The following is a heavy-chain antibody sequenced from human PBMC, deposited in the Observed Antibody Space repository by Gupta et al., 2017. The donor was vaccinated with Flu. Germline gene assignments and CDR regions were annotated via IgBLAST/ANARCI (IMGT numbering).Heavy chain of an antibody. CDR3: AKGGLCGGDCYSSNWCDS. V-gene: IGHV3-23*01. CDR1: GFTFSNYA. CDR2: IGHSGAKT. Sequence: EVQLLESGGGLVQPGGSLRLSCAASGFTFSNYAMSWVRQAPGKGLEWVSSIGHSGAKTYYTDSVKGRFTISRDNSKNTLSVQMNSLRAEDTAVYYCAKGGLCGGDCYSSNWCDSWGQGTLVTVSS. D-gene: IGHD2-21*02. J-gene: IGHJ5*01.